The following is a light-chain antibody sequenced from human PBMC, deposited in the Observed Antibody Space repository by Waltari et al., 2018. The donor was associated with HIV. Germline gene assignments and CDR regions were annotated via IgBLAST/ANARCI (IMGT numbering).Light chain of an antibody. J-gene: IGLJ3*02. Sequence: QSVLTQPPSASGTPGQRVTISCSVSSSNIGSHFVYWYQQLPGTAPKLLIYRNNQRPSGVPDRFSGSKSGTSASLAISGLRSEDEADYYCAAWDDSLSGQWVFGGGTKLTVL. CDR2: RNN. CDR1: SSNIGSHF. V-gene: IGLV1-47*01. CDR3: AAWDDSLSGQWV.